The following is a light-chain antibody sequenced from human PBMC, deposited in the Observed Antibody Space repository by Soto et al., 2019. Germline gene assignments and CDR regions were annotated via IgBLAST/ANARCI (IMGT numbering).Light chain of an antibody. J-gene: IGKJ5*01. CDR2: GVS. V-gene: IGKV3D-7*01. CDR1: QSVSNDY. CDR3: QQLHSYPVT. Sequence: PGERSTLSCRASQSVSNDYLAWYQQKSGQAPRLLIYGVSTRATGIPARFSGSGAGTEFTLTISSLQPEDSATYYRQQLHSYPVTFGHGTRLEIK.